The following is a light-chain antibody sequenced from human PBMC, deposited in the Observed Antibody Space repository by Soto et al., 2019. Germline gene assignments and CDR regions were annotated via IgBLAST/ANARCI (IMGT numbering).Light chain of an antibody. CDR3: QQYGSSPPKT. Sequence: EIVLTQSPGTLSLSPGEGATLSCRASQSVSSSYLAWYQQKPGQAPRLLIYGASSRATGIPDRFSGSGSGTDFTLTISSLEPEDFAVYYCQQYGSSPPKTFGQGTKVEIK. CDR1: QSVSSSY. V-gene: IGKV3-20*01. CDR2: GAS. J-gene: IGKJ1*01.